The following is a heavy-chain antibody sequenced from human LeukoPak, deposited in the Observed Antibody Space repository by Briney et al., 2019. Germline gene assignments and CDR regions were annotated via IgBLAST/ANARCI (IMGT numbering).Heavy chain of an antibody. CDR1: GASISSSSYY. D-gene: IGHD6-19*01. J-gene: IGHJ4*02. V-gene: IGHV4-39*01. CDR3: AIPGYSSGWPFDF. Sequence: SETLSLTCTVSGASISSSSYYWGWIRQPPGKGLEWIGSIYYRGSTYYNPSPKSRVTISVDTSKNQFSLKLSSVTAADTAVYYCAIPGYSSGWPFDFWGQGTLVTVSS. CDR2: IYYRGST.